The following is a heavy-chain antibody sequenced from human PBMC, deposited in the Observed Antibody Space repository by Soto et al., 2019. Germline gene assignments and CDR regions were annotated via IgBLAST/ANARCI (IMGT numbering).Heavy chain of an antibody. Sequence: QVQLQQWGAGLLKPSETLSLTCAVYGGSFSVYYWIWIRQPPGKGLEWIGEINHSGSTNYNPSLKSRVTISVDTSKNQFSLKLSSVTAADTAVYYCASIAVAGDTLFDHWGQGTLVTVSS. CDR3: ASIAVAGDTLFDH. CDR2: INHSGST. D-gene: IGHD6-19*01. CDR1: GGSFSVYY. J-gene: IGHJ4*02. V-gene: IGHV4-34*01.